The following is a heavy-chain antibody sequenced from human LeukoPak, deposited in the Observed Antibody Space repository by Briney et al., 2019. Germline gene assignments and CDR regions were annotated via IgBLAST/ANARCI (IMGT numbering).Heavy chain of an antibody. CDR1: GFIFGSNW. CDR3: VRDLGGRSGH. Sequence: GGSLRLSCAASGFIFGSNWMHWVRQAPGKGLVWVSRINEDGSTTNHADSVKGRFTISRDNVKNTLYMEMNSLRAEDTAVYYCVRDLGGRSGHWGQGTLVTVSS. J-gene: IGHJ4*02. CDR2: INEDGSTT. D-gene: IGHD1-26*01. V-gene: IGHV3-74*01.